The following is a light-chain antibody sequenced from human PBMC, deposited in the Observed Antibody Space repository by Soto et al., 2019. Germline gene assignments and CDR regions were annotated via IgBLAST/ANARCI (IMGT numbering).Light chain of an antibody. CDR3: QQYGSPGT. CDR1: QSVSKNY. J-gene: IGKJ1*01. V-gene: IGKV3-20*01. Sequence: EILLTQYPGTLSRSPGERATLSCRASQSVSKNYLAWYKQKPGQAPRLLIYGASNRATGIPDRLSGSGSGTEFTLTISRMEPEDFAVYYCQQYGSPGTFGQGTKVDIK. CDR2: GAS.